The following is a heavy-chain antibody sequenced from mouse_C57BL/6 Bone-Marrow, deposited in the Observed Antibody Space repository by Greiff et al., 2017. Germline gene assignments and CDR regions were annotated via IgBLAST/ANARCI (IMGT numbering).Heavy chain of an antibody. J-gene: IGHJ4*01. CDR3: ASSYAYEDYTLDY. V-gene: IGHV1-64*01. D-gene: IGHD2-2*01. Sequence: QVQLKQPGAELVKPGASVKLSCKASGYTFTNYWMHWVKQRPGQGLEWIGMMHPNGGSTDYTEKFKSEATLSVDKSSRTAYMELSSLTSEDSAVYYCASSYAYEDYTLDYWGQGTAVTVAS. CDR2: MHPNGGST. CDR1: GYTFTNYW.